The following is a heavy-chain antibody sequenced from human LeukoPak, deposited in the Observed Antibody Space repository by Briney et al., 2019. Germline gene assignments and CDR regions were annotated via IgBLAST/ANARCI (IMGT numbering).Heavy chain of an antibody. Sequence: GGSLRLSCAASGFTFSSYWMSWVRQAPGKGLEWVSAISGSGGSTYYADSVKGRFTISRDNSKNTLYLQMNSLRAEDTAVYYCAEPEGGYYDIRPDWGQGTLVTVSS. D-gene: IGHD3-22*01. CDR3: AEPEGGYYDIRPD. CDR2: ISGSGGST. V-gene: IGHV3-23*01. CDR1: GFTFSSYW. J-gene: IGHJ4*02.